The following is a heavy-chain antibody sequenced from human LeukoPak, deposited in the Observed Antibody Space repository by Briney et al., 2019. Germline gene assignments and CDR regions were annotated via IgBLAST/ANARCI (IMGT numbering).Heavy chain of an antibody. CDR1: GGTFSSYA. CDR3: ARAELGYDSSGYDY. CDR2: IIPIFGTA. V-gene: IGHV1-69*05. Sequence: SVKVSCKASGGTFSSYAISWVRQAPGQGLEWMGRIIPIFGTAIYAQKFQGRVTITTDESTSTAYMELSSLRSEDTAVYYCARAELGYDSSGYDYWGQGTLVTVSS. D-gene: IGHD3-22*01. J-gene: IGHJ4*02.